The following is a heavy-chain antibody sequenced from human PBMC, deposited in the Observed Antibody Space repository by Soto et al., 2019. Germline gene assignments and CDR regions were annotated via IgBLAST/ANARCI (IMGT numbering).Heavy chain of an antibody. V-gene: IGHV3-30*18. CDR3: AKDYSSVPNYFDP. CDR1: GFAFSSFA. J-gene: IGHJ5*02. Sequence: GGSLRLSCAGSGFAFSSFAMHWVRQAPVKGLEWLALISYDGSNEHYADSVRGRFTISRDNSKNTLFLQMNSLRADDTAIYYCAKDYSSVPNYFDPWGQGT. D-gene: IGHD1-7*01. CDR2: ISYDGSNE.